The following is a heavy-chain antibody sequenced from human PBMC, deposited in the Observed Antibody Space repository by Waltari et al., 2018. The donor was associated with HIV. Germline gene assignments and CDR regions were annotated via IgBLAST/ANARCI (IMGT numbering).Heavy chain of an antibody. Sequence: QVQLVESGGGVVQPGRSLRLSCAASRFTFISYGMHWVCQDPGKGLEWVAVISYDGSNKYYADSVKGRFTISRDNSKNTLYLQMNSLRAEDTAVYYCAKGGSGYYYPNYWGQGTLVTVSS. CDR2: ISYDGSNK. V-gene: IGHV3-30*18. CDR1: RFTFISYG. D-gene: IGHD3-22*01. J-gene: IGHJ4*02. CDR3: AKGGSGYYYPNY.